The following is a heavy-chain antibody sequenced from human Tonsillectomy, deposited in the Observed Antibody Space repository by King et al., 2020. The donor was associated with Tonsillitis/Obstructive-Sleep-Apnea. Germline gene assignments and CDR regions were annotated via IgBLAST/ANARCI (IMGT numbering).Heavy chain of an antibody. CDR2: IGTAGDT. CDR3: ARGAAHDY. J-gene: IGHJ4*02. D-gene: IGHD6-6*01. V-gene: IGHV3-13*04. CDR1: GVTFSSYD. Sequence: VQLVESGGGLVQPGGSLILSCAASGVTFSSYDMHWVRQATGKGLEWVSAIGTAGDTYYPGSVKGRFTISRENAKNSLYLQMNSLSAGDTAVYYCARGAAHDYWGQGTLVTVSS.